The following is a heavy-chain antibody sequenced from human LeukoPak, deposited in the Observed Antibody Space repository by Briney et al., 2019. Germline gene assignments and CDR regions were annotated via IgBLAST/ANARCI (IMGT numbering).Heavy chain of an antibody. CDR1: GSTFSSYG. CDR3: ASDYCSSTSCIGY. V-gene: IGHV3-33*01. J-gene: IGHJ4*02. Sequence: PGGSLRLSCAASGSTFSSYGMHWVRQAPGKGLEWVAVIWYDGSNKYYADSVKGRFTISRDNSKNTLYLQMNSLRAEDTAVYYCASDYCSSTSCIGYWGQGTLVTVSS. CDR2: IWYDGSNK. D-gene: IGHD2-2*01.